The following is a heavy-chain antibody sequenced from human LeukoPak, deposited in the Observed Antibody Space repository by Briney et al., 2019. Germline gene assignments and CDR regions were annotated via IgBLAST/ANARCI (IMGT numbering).Heavy chain of an antibody. CDR2: ICTSGTT. D-gene: IGHD2-2*01. CDR3: AKSGCSSSSCPGFL. J-gene: IGHJ4*02. CDR1: GGSISSGYNY. V-gene: IGHV4-61*02. Sequence: SQTLSLTCTVSGGSISSGYNYWSWIRQPAGKGLEWIGRICTSGTTNYNPSLKSRVTISQDTSNNQFSLKLRSVTVADTAVYYRAKSGCSSSSCPGFLWGQGTLVTVSS.